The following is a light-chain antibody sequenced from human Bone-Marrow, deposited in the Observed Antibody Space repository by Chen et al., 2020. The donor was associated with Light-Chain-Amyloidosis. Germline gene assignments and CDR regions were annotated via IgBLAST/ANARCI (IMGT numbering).Light chain of an antibody. Sequence: QSLLTQPPSASGNPGQRATLSRSGSNSNVGTDNVYWYQQLPGTAPKLLIYNDNQRPSGVPDRISGSKSGTSAFLAISGLRSEDEADYYCAAWDASLRVYLFGAGTKVTVL. CDR2: NDN. J-gene: IGLJ1*01. CDR1: NSNVGTDN. CDR3: AAWDASLRVYL. V-gene: IGLV1-47*01.